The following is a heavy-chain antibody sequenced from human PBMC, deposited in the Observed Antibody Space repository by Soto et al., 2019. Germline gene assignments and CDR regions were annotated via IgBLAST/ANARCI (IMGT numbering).Heavy chain of an antibody. Sequence: AGGSLRLSCAASGFTFSSYGMHWVRQAPGKGLEWVAVISYDGSNKYYADSVKGRFTISRDNSKNTLYLQMNSLRAEDTAVYYCAKDRSGYCSGGSCSAQGVWGQGTLVTVSS. CDR1: GFTFSSYG. D-gene: IGHD2-15*01. CDR3: AKDRSGYCSGGSCSAQGV. V-gene: IGHV3-30*18. J-gene: IGHJ4*02. CDR2: ISYDGSNK.